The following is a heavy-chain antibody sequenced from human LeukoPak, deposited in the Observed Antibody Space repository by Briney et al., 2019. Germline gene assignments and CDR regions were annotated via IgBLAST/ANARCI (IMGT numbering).Heavy chain of an antibody. J-gene: IGHJ6*04. CDR1: GFTFGDYA. V-gene: IGHV3-49*04. D-gene: IGHD6-19*01. CDR3: TSCSSGCDYYGMDV. CDR2: IRSKAYGGTT. Sequence: GGSLRLSCTASGFTFGDYAMSWVRQAPGKGLEWVGFIRSKAYGGTTEYAASVKGRFTISRDDSKSIAYLQMNSLETEDTAVYYCTSCSSGCDYYGMDVWGKGTTVTVSS.